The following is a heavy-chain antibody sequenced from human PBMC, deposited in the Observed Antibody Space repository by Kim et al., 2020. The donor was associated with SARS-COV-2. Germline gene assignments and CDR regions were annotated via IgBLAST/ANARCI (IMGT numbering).Heavy chain of an antibody. Sequence: SGEGRFTTSRDHSKNPLYLQINGLRAEDTAVYYCARAYYYDRGDDAFDIWGQGTMVTVSS. CDR3: ARAYYYDRGDDAFDI. D-gene: IGHD3-22*01. J-gene: IGHJ3*02. V-gene: IGHV3-23*01.